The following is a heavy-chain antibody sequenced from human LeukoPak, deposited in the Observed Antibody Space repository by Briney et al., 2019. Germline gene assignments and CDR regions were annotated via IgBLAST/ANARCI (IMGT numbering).Heavy chain of an antibody. CDR3: AKGYSWYYYGSGSFLPDAFDI. CDR1: GFTFSSYG. V-gene: IGHV3-30*18. J-gene: IGHJ3*02. CDR2: ISYDGSNK. D-gene: IGHD3-10*01. Sequence: GGSLRLSCAASGFTFSSYGMHWVRQAPGKGLEWVAVISYDGSNKYYADSVKGRFTISRDNSKNTLCLQMNSLRAEDTAVYYCAKGYSWYYYGSGSFLPDAFDIWGQGTMVTVSS.